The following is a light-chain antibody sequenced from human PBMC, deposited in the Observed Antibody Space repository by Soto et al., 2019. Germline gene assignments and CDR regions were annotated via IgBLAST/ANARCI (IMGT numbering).Light chain of an antibody. J-gene: IGKJ2*01. CDR2: AVS. CDR1: QTISTY. Sequence: DIQMTQSPSSLSASVGDRVTITCRASQTISTYLNWYQQKPGKAPKPRIYAVSSLQSGVPSRFSGSGSGTDFTLTISSLQPEDFATYYCPQSLSIPYTFGQGTKLEIK. V-gene: IGKV1-39*01. CDR3: PQSLSIPYT.